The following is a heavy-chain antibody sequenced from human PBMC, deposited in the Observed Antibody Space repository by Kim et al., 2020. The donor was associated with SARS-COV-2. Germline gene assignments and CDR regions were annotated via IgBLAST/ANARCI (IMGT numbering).Heavy chain of an antibody. CDR1: GFTFSSYT. V-gene: IGHV3-23*01. CDR3: AKGVSSGSYSFDY. CDR2: ISGGGTST. J-gene: IGHJ4*02. Sequence: GGSLRLSCAASGFTFSSYTMSWVRQAPGKGLEWVSGISGGGTSTNYADSVKGRFTISRDNSKNILYLQINSLRDDDTAVYYCAKGVSSGSYSFDYWGQGTLVTVSS. D-gene: IGHD3-10*01.